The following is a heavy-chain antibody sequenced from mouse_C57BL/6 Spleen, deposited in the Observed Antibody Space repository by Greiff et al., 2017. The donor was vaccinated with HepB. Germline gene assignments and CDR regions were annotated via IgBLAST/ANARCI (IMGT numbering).Heavy chain of an antibody. CDR2: ISYDGSN. J-gene: IGHJ4*01. CDR1: GYSITSGYY. Sequence: EVHLVESGPGLVKPSQSLSLTCSVTGYSITSGYYWNWIRQFPGNKLEWMGYISYDGSNNYNPSLKNRISITRDTSKNQFFLKLNSVTTEDTATYYCARDLITTVDYAMDYWGQGTSVTVSS. V-gene: IGHV3-6*01. CDR3: ARDLITTVDYAMDY. D-gene: IGHD1-1*01.